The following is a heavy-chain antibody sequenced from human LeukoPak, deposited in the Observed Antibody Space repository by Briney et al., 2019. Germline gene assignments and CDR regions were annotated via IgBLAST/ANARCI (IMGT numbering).Heavy chain of an antibody. CDR3: ARGGCSTTSCYHFDS. J-gene: IGHJ4*02. CDR1: GYTFTRYY. CDR2: INPSAGGT. D-gene: IGHD2-2*01. Sequence: ASVKVSCKASGYTFTRYYIHWVRQAPGQGLEWMGLINPSAGGTSYAQKFQDRVTMTRDMSTTTVYLGLNSLRSEDTAVYYCARGGCSTTSCYHFDSWGQRTLVTVSS. V-gene: IGHV1-46*01.